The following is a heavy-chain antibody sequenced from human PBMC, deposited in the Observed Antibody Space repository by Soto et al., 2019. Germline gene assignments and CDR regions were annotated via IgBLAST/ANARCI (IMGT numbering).Heavy chain of an antibody. D-gene: IGHD3-3*01. CDR2: IYYSGST. Sequence: QVQLQESGPGLVKPSETLSLTCTVSGGSISSYYWNWIRQPPGKGLEWIGYIYYSGSTNYNPSLKSRVTISVDTSKNQFSLKLSSMTAADTAVYYCARDGGFYYGMDVWGQGTTVTVSS. CDR3: ARDGGFYYGMDV. CDR1: GGSISSYY. V-gene: IGHV4-59*01. J-gene: IGHJ6*02.